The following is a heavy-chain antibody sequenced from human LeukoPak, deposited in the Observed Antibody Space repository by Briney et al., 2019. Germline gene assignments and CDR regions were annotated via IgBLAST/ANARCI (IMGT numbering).Heavy chain of an antibody. J-gene: IGHJ4*02. CDR1: RFTFSSYA. V-gene: IGHV3-30-3*01. Sequence: GGPLRLSCAASRFTFSSYAMTWVRQAPGKGLEGVAVISYDGSNKYYADSVKGRFTISRDNAKNSLYLQMNSLRAEDTALYFCARGYDGHYDYWGQGTLVTVSS. CDR3: ARGYDGHYDY. D-gene: IGHD5-12*01. CDR2: ISYDGSNK.